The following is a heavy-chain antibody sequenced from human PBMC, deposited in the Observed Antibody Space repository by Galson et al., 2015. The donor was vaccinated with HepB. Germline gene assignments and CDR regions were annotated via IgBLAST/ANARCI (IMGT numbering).Heavy chain of an antibody. CDR2: IKQDGSEK. CDR3: ASGYSYGPSGY. V-gene: IGHV3-7*03. CDR1: GFTFSSYW. D-gene: IGHD5-18*01. J-gene: IGHJ4*02. Sequence: SLRLSCAASGFTFSSYWMSWVRQAPGKGLEWVANIKQDGSEKYYVDSVKGRFTISRDNAKNSLYLQMSSLRAEDTAVYYCASGYSYGPSGYWGQGTLVTVSS.